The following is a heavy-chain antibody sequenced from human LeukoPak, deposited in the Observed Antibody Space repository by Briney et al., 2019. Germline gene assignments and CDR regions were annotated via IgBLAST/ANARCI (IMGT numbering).Heavy chain of an antibody. Sequence: GGSLRLSCAASGFTFSSYSMTWVRQAPGKGLEWVSRISGPGGTTYYTDSVKGRFTISRDNSKNTLYLQMNSLRAEDTAVYYCAKVGFSEMEWLLYSDHWGQGTLVTVSS. CDR2: ISGPGGTT. J-gene: IGHJ4*02. V-gene: IGHV3-23*01. D-gene: IGHD3-3*01. CDR3: AKVGFSEMEWLLYSDH. CDR1: GFTFSSYS.